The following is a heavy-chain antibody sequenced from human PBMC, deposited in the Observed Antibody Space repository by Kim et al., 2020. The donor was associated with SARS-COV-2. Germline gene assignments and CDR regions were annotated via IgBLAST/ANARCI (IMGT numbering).Heavy chain of an antibody. CDR3: ARVNCSSTSCRESIMITFGGVIVKGPFDY. J-gene: IGHJ4*02. Sequence: SVKVSCKASGGTFSSYAISWVRQAPGQGLEWMGGIIPIFGTANYAQKFQGRVTITADESTSTAYMELSSLRSEDTAVYYCARVNCSSTSCRESIMITFGGVIVKGPFDYWGQGTLVTVSS. D-gene: IGHD3-16*02. CDR1: GGTFSSYA. CDR2: IIPIFGTA. V-gene: IGHV1-69*13.